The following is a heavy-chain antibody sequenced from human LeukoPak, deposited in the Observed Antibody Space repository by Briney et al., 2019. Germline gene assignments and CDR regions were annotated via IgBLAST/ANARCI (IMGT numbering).Heavy chain of an antibody. J-gene: IGHJ3*02. V-gene: IGHV4-38-2*01. CDR2: IYHSGST. CDR1: GYSISSGYY. D-gene: IGHD3-22*01. CDR3: AGVDYYDSSGYYFDAFDI. Sequence: SETLSLTCAVSGYSISSGYYWGWTRQPPGKGLEWIGSIYHSGSTYYNPSPKSRVNISVDTSKNQFSLKLSSVTAADTAVYYCAGVDYYDSSGYYFDAFDIWGQGTMVTVSS.